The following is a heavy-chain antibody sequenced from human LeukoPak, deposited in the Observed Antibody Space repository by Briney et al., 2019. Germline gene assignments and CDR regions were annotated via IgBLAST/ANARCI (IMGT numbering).Heavy chain of an antibody. J-gene: IGHJ4*02. CDR1: GPTFRNAF. CDR2: VESKVDGGTT. D-gene: IGHD3-3*01. CDR3: STSPGITVLGVVTDY. Sequence: GGSLKLSWSASGPTFRNAFINRVRQAPGKGPELVGRVESKVDGGTTDYPAPLKGRFTISRDDSENTLYLQMNSVKTEDTGVYYCSTSPGITVLGVVTDYWGQGALVIVSS. V-gene: IGHV3-15*04.